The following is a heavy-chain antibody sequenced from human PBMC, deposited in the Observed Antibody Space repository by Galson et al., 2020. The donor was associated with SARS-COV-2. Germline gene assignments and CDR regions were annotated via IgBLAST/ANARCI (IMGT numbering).Heavy chain of an antibody. Sequence: GGSLRLSCAASGFTFSGSAMHWVRQASGKGLEWVGRIRSKVNNYATTYAASVKGRFILSRDDSMNTVYLQMNSLKTEDTAVYYCTSPSYGGGNPLGYGGQGTLVTVPS. V-gene: IGHV3-73*01. D-gene: IGHD4-17*01. CDR2: IRSKVNNYAT. J-gene: IGHJ4*02. CDR3: TSPSYGGGNPLGY. CDR1: GFTFSGSA.